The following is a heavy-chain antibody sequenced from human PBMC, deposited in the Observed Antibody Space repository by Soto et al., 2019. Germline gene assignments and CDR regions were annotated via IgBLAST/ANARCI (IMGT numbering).Heavy chain of an antibody. CDR2: IYYSGST. CDR3: AIQKRVDRGGSFDY. Sequence: SSETLSLTCTVSGGSISSYYWSWIRQPPGKGLEWIGYIYYSGSTNYNPSLKSRVTISVDTSKNQFSLKLSSVTAADTAVYYCAIQKRVDRGGSFDYWGQGTLVTVSS. D-gene: IGHD3-10*01. J-gene: IGHJ4*02. V-gene: IGHV4-59*01. CDR1: GGSISSYY.